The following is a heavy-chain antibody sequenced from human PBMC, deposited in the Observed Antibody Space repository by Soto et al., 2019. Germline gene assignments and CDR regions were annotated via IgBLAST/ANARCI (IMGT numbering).Heavy chain of an antibody. CDR2: MNPNSGNT. D-gene: IGHD5-18*01. Sequence: GASVKVSCKASGYTFTSYAMHWVRQAPGQGLEWMGWMNPNSGNTGYAQKFQGRVTMTRNTSISTAYMELSSLRSEDTAVYYCARERYSYGEDYWGQGTLVTVSS. CDR1: GYTFTSYA. CDR3: ARERYSYGEDY. J-gene: IGHJ4*02. V-gene: IGHV1-8*02.